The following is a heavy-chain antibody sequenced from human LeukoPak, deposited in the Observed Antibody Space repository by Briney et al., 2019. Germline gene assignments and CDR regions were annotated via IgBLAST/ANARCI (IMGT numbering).Heavy chain of an antibody. V-gene: IGHV4-34*01. D-gene: IGHD6-19*01. CDR2: INHSGST. J-gene: IGHJ4*02. Sequence: SETLSLTCAVYGGSFSGYYWSWIRQPPGKGLEWIGEINHSGSTNYNPSLKSQVTISVDTSKNQFSLKLSSVTAADTAVYYCAREKQWLVEGFDYWGQGTLVTVSS. CDR3: AREKQWLVEGFDY. CDR1: GGSFSGYY.